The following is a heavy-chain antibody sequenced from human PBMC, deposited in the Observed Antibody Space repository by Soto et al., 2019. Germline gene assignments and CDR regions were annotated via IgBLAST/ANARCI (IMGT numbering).Heavy chain of an antibody. CDR3: ATDDYGIFPY. Sequence: ASVKVSCKVSGYPFTTYYIHWVRQAPGQGLEWMGWIDPRSGGTVYEQKFQGRVTMTRDTSISTVYMDLSGLTSGDTALYYCATDDYGIFPYWGQGSLVTVSS. CDR1: GYPFTTYY. J-gene: IGHJ4*02. V-gene: IGHV1-2*02. CDR2: IDPRSGGT. D-gene: IGHD3-10*01.